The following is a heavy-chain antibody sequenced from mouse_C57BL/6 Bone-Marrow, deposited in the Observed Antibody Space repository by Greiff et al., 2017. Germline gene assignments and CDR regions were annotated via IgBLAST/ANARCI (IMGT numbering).Heavy chain of an antibody. CDR1: GYTFTSYW. J-gene: IGHJ3*01. CDR2: INPSSGYT. Sequence: QVQLQQSGAELAKPGASVKLSCKASGYTFTSYWMHWVKQRPGQGLEWIGYINPSSGYTKYNQKFKDKATLTADKSSSTAYMQLSSLTYEDSAVYYCARSARLRSAWFAYWGQGTLVTVSA. CDR3: ARSARLRSAWFAY. D-gene: IGHD1-1*01. V-gene: IGHV1-7*01.